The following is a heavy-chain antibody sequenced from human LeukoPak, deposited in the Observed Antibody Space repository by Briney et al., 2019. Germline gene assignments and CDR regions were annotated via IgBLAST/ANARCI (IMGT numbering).Heavy chain of an antibody. D-gene: IGHD6-19*01. Sequence: GGSLRLSCAASGFTFINFAMHWVRQAPVKGLQWVAVISFDGSNKYYADSVKGRFSISRDNSKDTLHLQMSSLRDEDTAVYFCAGVSESGWYYFDYWGQGTLVTVSS. CDR1: GFTFINFA. CDR3: AGVSESGWYYFDY. CDR2: ISFDGSNK. V-gene: IGHV3-30*03. J-gene: IGHJ4*02.